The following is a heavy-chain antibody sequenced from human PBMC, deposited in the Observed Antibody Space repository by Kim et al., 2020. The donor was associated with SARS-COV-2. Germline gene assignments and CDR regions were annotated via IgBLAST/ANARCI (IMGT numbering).Heavy chain of an antibody. J-gene: IGHJ4*02. CDR1: GLTFYNYR. CDR3: VAGGTYLGV. CDR2: MNQDGSET. V-gene: IGHV3-7*01. D-gene: IGHD3-16*01. Sequence: GGSLRLSCTVYGLTFYNYRMTWVRRAPGKGLDWVANMNQDGSETFYVDSVKGRFTISRDNARNSLFLQMDSLRPEDTAVYYCVAGGTYLGVWGQGTLVTVSS.